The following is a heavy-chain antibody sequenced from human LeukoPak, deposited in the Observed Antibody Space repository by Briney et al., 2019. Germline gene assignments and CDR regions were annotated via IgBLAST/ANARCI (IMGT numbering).Heavy chain of an antibody. CDR3: ASEKVTTFGVVTNPFDY. D-gene: IGHD3-3*01. CDR2: ISSSSRTM. Sequence: PGGSLRLSCAASGFTFSSSAMSWVRQVPGKGLEWVSYISSSSRTMYYADSVKGRFTISRDNAKKSLYLQMNSLRDEDTAVYYCASEKVTTFGVVTNPFDYWGQGTLVTVPS. J-gene: IGHJ4*02. V-gene: IGHV3-48*02. CDR1: GFTFSSSA.